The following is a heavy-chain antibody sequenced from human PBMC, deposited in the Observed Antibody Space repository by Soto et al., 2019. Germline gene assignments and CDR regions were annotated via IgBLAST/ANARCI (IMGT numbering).Heavy chain of an antibody. Sequence: QVQLVESGGGVVQPGRSLRVSCAASGFTLSSYAMHWVRQAPGKGLEWVAVISYDGSNKYYADSVKGRFTISRDSSKNTLYLQMNSLRAEDTAGYYCPRGRYGDYSLVGGGYDNGMDGWGQGTTVTVS. CDR2: ISYDGSNK. CDR1: GFTLSSYA. D-gene: IGHD4-17*01. CDR3: PRGRYGDYSLVGGGYDNGMDG. V-gene: IGHV3-30-3*01. J-gene: IGHJ6*02.